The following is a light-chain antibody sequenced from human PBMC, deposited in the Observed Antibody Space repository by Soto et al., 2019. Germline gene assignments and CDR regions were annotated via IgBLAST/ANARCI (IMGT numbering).Light chain of an antibody. Sequence: QSVLTQPASVSGSPGQSITISCTGTSKDVGSYNLVSWYQQHPGKAPKLMIYEGSKRPSGVSNRFSGSKSGNTASLTISGLQAEDEADYYCCSYAGSSTLEVFGTGTKVTVL. CDR1: SKDVGSYNL. J-gene: IGLJ1*01. CDR2: EGS. CDR3: CSYAGSSTLEV. V-gene: IGLV2-23*01.